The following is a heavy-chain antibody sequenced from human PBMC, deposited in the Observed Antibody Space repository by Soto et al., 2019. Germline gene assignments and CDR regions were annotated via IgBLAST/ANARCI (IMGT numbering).Heavy chain of an antibody. CDR1: GYTFTSYA. J-gene: IGHJ4*02. CDR3: VRDVLTDYSRYDY. V-gene: IGHV1-3*01. Sequence: GASVKVSCKASGYTFTSYAMHWVRQAPGQRLEWMGWINAGNGDTQYSQKFQGRVTITRDTSASTAYMELSSLRSEDTAVYYCVRDVLTDYSRYDYWGQGTLVTVSS. CDR2: INAGNGDT. D-gene: IGHD3-9*01.